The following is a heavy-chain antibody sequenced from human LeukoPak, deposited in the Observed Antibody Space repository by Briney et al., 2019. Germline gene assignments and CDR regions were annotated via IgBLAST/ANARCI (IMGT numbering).Heavy chain of an antibody. D-gene: IGHD2-15*01. J-gene: IGHJ6*02. V-gene: IGHV1-18*01. Sequence: ASVKVSCKASGYSFTSYGISWVRQAPGQGLEWMGWISTYNGNTNYAQKLQGRVTMTTDTSTSTAYMELRSLRSDDTAVYYCARGSERDYYYYYGMDVWGQGTTVTVSS. CDR2: ISTYNGNT. CDR1: GYSFTSYG. CDR3: ARGSERDYYYYYGMDV.